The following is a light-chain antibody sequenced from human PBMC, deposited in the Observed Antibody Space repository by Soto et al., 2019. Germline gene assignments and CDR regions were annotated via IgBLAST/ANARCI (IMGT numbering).Light chain of an antibody. CDR2: GAS. CDR1: QSVSSH. CDR3: KQYDKWLPAIT. V-gene: IGKV3D-15*01. Sequence: IVFTQSHATVSLSRGERTTPSCRAVQSVSSHLAWYQQRPGQAPRLLIYGASSRATGIPDRFSGSGSGTDFTLTISSLESEDFALYYCKQYDKWLPAITFRQGTRLEIK. J-gene: IGKJ5*01.